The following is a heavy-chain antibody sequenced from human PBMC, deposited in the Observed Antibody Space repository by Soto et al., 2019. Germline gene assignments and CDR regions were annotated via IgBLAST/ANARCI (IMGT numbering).Heavy chain of an antibody. D-gene: IGHD1-26*01. CDR3: AREGGYSRQFDY. Sequence: QVQLQESGPGLVKPSETLSLTCTVSGGSVSSGSYYWSWIRQPPGKGLEWIGYIYYSGSTNYNPSLKSRVTISVDPSKNQFSLKLSSVTAADTAVYYCAREGGYSRQFDYWGQGTLVTVSS. J-gene: IGHJ4*02. CDR2: IYYSGST. V-gene: IGHV4-61*01. CDR1: GGSVSSGSYY.